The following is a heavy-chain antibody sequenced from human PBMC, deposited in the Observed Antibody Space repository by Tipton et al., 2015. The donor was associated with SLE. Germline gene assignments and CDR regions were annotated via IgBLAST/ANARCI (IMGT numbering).Heavy chain of an antibody. D-gene: IGHD4-17*01. CDR2: IYYSGST. V-gene: IGHV4-38-2*01. CDR1: GYSISSGYY. CDR3: ARGATTVTTLDAFDI. J-gene: IGHJ3*02. Sequence: TLSLTCAVSGYSISSGYYWGWIRQPPGKGLEWIGSIYYSGSTYYNPSLKSRVTISVDTSKNQFSLKLSSVTAADTAVYYCARGATTVTTLDAFDIWGQGTMVTVSS.